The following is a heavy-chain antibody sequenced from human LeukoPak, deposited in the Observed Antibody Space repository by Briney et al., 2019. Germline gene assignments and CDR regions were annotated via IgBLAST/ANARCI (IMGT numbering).Heavy chain of an antibody. D-gene: IGHD4-17*01. Sequence: SETLSLTCTVSGGSVSSGSYYWSWIRQPPGKGLEWIGYIYYRGSTNYNPSLKSRVTISVDTSKNQFSLKLSSVTAADTAVYYCARDTMTTVIGEFDYWGQGTLVTVSS. J-gene: IGHJ4*02. CDR3: ARDTMTTVIGEFDY. CDR1: GGSVSSGSYY. CDR2: IYYRGST. V-gene: IGHV4-61*01.